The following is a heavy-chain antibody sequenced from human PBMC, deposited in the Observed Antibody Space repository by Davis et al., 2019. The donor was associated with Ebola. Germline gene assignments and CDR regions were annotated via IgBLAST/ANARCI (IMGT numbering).Heavy chain of an antibody. CDR3: ARHEPYQMATDY. J-gene: IGHJ4*02. D-gene: IGHD5-24*01. CDR2: IYTSGST. Sequence: SETLSLTCTVSGGSISSYYWSWIRQPAGKGLEWIGRIYTSGSTNYNPSLKSRVTISVDTSKNQFSLKLSSVTAADTAVYYCARHEPYQMATDYWGQGTLVTVSS. V-gene: IGHV4-4*07. CDR1: GGSISSYY.